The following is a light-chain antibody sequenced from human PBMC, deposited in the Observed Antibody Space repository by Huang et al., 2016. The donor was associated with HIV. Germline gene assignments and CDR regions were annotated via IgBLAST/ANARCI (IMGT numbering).Light chain of an antibody. CDR3: QQYDNWALT. Sequence: ERVMTQSPATVSLSPGERATLSCRASLSVSTNLAWYQQRPGQAPRLLIYCASTRATGIPARFSGRGSGAEFNLTISSLQSEDFAVYYCQQYDNWALTCGGGTKVQIK. CDR2: CAS. CDR1: LSVSTN. J-gene: IGKJ4*01. V-gene: IGKV3-15*01.